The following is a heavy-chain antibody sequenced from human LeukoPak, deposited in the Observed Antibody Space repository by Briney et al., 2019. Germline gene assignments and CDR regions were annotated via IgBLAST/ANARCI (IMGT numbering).Heavy chain of an antibody. CDR2: ISAYNGNT. J-gene: IGHJ2*01. V-gene: IGHV1-18*01. D-gene: IGHD3-3*01. Sequence: SVKVSCKASGYTFTSYGISWVRQAPGQGLEWMGWISAYNGNTNYAQKLQGRVTMTTDTSTSTAYMELRSLRSDDTAVYYCARIYDFWSGYPYWYFDLWGRGTLVTVSS. CDR3: ARIYDFWSGYPYWYFDL. CDR1: GYTFTSYG.